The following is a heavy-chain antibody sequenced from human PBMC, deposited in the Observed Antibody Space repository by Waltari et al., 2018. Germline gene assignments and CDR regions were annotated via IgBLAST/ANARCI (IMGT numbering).Heavy chain of an antibody. D-gene: IGHD4-17*01. V-gene: IGHV4-38-2*01. CDR3: VRYGLQYYFDY. J-gene: IGHJ4*02. CDR1: GYYISSGYH. CDR2: TYHTGST. Sequence: QVLLRESGPGLLKPSETLSLTCGVSGYYISSGYHWGWIRQPPGKGLEWIGSTYHTGSTYYSPSLKSRVSISVDTSKNQFSLQVTSLTATDTAVYYCVRYGLQYYFDYWGQGSLVTVSS.